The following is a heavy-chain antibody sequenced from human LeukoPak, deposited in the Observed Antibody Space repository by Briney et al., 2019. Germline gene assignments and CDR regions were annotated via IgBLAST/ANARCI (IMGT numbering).Heavy chain of an antibody. Sequence: GGSLRLSCAAPGFTFSRYWMRWVRQAPGKRLQGAPNIKNDGSEEYYVDSVKGRFTISRDNARNSLFLQMNSLTVEDTAVYYCARAIRGSAVDTGDRWGQGTLVTVSS. CDR2: IKNDGSEE. D-gene: IGHD3-10*01. V-gene: IGHV3-7*01. CDR3: ARAIRGSAVDTGDR. CDR1: GFTFSRYW. J-gene: IGHJ4*02.